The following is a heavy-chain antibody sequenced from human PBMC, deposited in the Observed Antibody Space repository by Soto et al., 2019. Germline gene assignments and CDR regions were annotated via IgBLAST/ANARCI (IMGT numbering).Heavy chain of an antibody. D-gene: IGHD1-7*01. CDR1: GGSVSSGSYY. V-gene: IGHV4-61*01. CDR3: ARSNWNYVS. Sequence: QVQLQESGPGLVKPSETLSLTCTVSGGSVSSGSYYWSWIRQPPGKGLEWIGYIYYSGSTNYNPSLKSRLTISVDTSKNQFSLKLSSVTAADTAVYYCARSNWNYVSWGQGTLVTVSS. CDR2: IYYSGST. J-gene: IGHJ4*02.